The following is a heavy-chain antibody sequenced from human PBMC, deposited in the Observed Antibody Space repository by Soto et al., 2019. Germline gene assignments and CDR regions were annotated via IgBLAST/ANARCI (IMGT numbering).Heavy chain of an antibody. CDR2: INSDGSST. CDR3: ARGRISSGWFVVDY. J-gene: IGHJ4*02. V-gene: IGHV3-74*01. CDR1: GFTFSSYW. D-gene: IGHD6-19*01. Sequence: PGGSLRLSCAASGFTFSSYWMHWVRQAPGKGLVWVSRINSDGSSTSYADSVKGRFTISRDNAKNTLYLQMDSLRAEDTAVYYCARGRISSGWFVVDYWGQGTLVTVSS.